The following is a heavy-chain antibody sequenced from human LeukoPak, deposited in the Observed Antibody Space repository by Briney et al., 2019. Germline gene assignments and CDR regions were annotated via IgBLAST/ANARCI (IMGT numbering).Heavy chain of an antibody. CDR3: ARDQGYSYGSLDY. V-gene: IGHV4-59*01. Sequence: ASETLSLTCTVSGGSISSYYWSWIRQPPGKGLEWIGYIYYSGSTNYNPSLKSRVTISVDTSKNQFSLKLSSVTAADTAVYYCARDQGYSYGSLDYWGQGTLVTVSS. D-gene: IGHD5-18*01. CDR2: IYYSGST. CDR1: GGSISSYY. J-gene: IGHJ4*02.